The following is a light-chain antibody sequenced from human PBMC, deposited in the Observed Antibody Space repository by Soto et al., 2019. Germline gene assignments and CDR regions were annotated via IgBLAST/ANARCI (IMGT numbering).Light chain of an antibody. Sequence: QSVLTQPASVSGSPGQSITISCTGTSSDVGGYNYVSWYQQHPGKAPKLMIYVVSNRPSGVSNRFSGSKSGNTASLTISGLQAEDEADYYCSSYTSSSTLDWVFGGGTKLTVL. V-gene: IGLV2-14*01. CDR3: SSYTSSSTLDWV. CDR2: VVS. CDR1: SSDVGGYNY. J-gene: IGLJ3*02.